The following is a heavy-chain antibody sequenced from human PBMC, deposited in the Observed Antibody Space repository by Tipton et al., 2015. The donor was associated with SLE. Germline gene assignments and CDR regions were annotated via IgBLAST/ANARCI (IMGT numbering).Heavy chain of an antibody. D-gene: IGHD6-13*01. V-gene: IGHV4-34*01. CDR2: ITHVGST. J-gene: IGHJ6*02. Sequence: TLSLTCAVYGGSFSGYYWTWFRQPPGKGLEWIGEITHVGSTYYNPSLKSRVTMSVDTSKSQFSLKLTSVTSADTAVFYCARGGYSSSWSGGRGNYYYGMDVWGQGTTVTVSS. CDR1: GGSFSGYY. CDR3: ARGGYSSSWSGGRGNYYYGMDV.